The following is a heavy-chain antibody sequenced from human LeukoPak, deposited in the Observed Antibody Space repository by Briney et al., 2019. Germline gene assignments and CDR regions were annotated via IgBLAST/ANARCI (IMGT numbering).Heavy chain of an antibody. V-gene: IGHV3-30*04. CDR3: ARDQWYYYDSSGYSLRPGLAQDAWSGDLDY. CDR1: GFTFSSYA. Sequence: GGSLGLSCAASGFTFSSYAMHWVRQAPGKGLEWVAVISYDGSNKYYADSVKGRFTISRDNSKNTLYLQMNSLRAEDTAVYYCARDQWYYYDSSGYSLRPGLAQDAWSGDLDYWGQGTLVTVSS. D-gene: IGHD3-22*01. J-gene: IGHJ4*02. CDR2: ISYDGSNK.